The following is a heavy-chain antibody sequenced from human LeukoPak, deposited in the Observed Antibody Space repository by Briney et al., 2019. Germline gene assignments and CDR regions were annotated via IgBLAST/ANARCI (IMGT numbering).Heavy chain of an antibody. CDR2: IYYSGST. D-gene: IGHD6-6*01. Sequence: PSETLSLTCTVSGGSISSSSYYWGWIRQPPGKGLEWIGSIYYSGSTYYNPSLKSRVTISVDTSKNQFSLKLSSATAADTAVYYCARHLSVRPDYWGQGTLVTVSS. J-gene: IGHJ4*02. V-gene: IGHV4-39*01. CDR3: ARHLSVRPDY. CDR1: GGSISSSSYY.